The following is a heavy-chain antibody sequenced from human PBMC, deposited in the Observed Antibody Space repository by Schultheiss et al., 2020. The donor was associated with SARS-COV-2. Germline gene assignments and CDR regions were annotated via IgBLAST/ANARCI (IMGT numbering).Heavy chain of an antibody. Sequence: GGSLRLSCKGSGYSFTSYWIVWVRQMPGKGLEWMGRIDPSDSYTNYSPSFQGHVTISADKSISTAYLQWSSLKASDTAMYYCARQGGYNWNSRDYYYYGMDVWGQGTTVTVSS. J-gene: IGHJ6*02. CDR3: ARQGGYNWNSRDYYYYGMDV. CDR1: GYSFTSYW. V-gene: IGHV5-10-1*01. D-gene: IGHD1-7*01. CDR2: IDPSDSYT.